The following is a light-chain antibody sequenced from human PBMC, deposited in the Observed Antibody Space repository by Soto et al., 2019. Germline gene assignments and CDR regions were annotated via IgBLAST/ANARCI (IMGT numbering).Light chain of an antibody. CDR2: DVS. CDR3: SSYTSSSTKV. V-gene: IGLV2-14*01. J-gene: IGLJ1*01. CDR1: SSDVGGYNY. Sequence: QSALTQPASVSGSPGQSITISCTGTSSDVGGYNYVSWYQQHPGKAPKLMIYDVSNRPSGVSNRFSGSKSGNTASLTISGLQAEDEADYYCSSYTSSSTKVFGTATKATV.